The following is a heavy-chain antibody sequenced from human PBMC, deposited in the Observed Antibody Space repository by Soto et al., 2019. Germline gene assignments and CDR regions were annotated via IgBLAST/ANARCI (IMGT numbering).Heavy chain of an antibody. CDR2: ISYDGSNK. J-gene: IGHJ4*02. CDR3: AKGAGSFSGELMAEWDY. D-gene: IGHD1-26*01. V-gene: IGHV3-30*18. Sequence: QVQLVESGGGVVQPGRSLRLSCAASGFTFSSYGMHWVRQAPGKGLEWVAVISYDGSNKYYADSVKGRFTISRDNSKNTLYLQMNSLRAEDTAVYYCAKGAGSFSGELMAEWDYWGQGTLVTVSS. CDR1: GFTFSSYG.